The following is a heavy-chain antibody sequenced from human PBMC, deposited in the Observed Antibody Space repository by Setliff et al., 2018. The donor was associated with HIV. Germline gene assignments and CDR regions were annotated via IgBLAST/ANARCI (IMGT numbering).Heavy chain of an antibody. Sequence: SVKVSCKASGDTFNSHAISWVRQAPGQGLEWMGGIIPIFGTPNYAQKFKGRLTITEDESTSTVYMELSSLRSEDTAVYYCARDSRDIVVVIAPEPEPYYYYGMDVWGEGTTVTVSS. CDR2: IIPIFGTP. J-gene: IGHJ6*04. V-gene: IGHV1-69*13. CDR1: GDTFNSHA. CDR3: ARDSRDIVVVIAPEPEPYYYYGMDV. D-gene: IGHD2-15*01.